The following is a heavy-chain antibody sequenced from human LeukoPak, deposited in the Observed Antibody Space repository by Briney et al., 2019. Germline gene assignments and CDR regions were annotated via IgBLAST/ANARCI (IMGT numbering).Heavy chain of an antibody. CDR1: GGSISGYY. D-gene: IGHD3-3*01. V-gene: IGHV4-59*08. CDR2: IYSSGST. J-gene: IGHJ4*02. Sequence: SQTLSLTCAVSGGSISGYYWSWVRQPPGKGLEWIGYIYSSGSTNYNPSLKSRVTISVDASKNQFSLKLSSATAADTAVYYCATRDDFWSGYYNYWGQGTLVTVSS. CDR3: ATRDDFWSGYYNY.